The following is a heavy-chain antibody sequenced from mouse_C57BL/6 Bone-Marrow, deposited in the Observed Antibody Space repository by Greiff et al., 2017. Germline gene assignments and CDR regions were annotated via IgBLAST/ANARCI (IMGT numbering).Heavy chain of an antibody. CDR2: IDPENGDT. J-gene: IGHJ2*01. CDR1: GFNIKDDY. CDR3: TTEAGYRFDY. V-gene: IGHV14-4*01. Sequence: EVHLVESGAELVRPGASVKLSCTASGFNIKDDYMHWVKQRPEQGLEWIGWIDPENGDTEYASKFQGKATITADTSSNTAYLQLSSLTSEDTAVYYCTTEAGYRFDYWGQGTTLTVSA. D-gene: IGHD2-2*01.